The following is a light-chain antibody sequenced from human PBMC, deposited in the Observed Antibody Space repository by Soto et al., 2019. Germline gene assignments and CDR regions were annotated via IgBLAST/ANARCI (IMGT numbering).Light chain of an antibody. V-gene: IGLV2-14*01. CDR2: EVS. J-gene: IGLJ2*01. Sequence: QSALTQPASMSGSPGQSITISCTGTSSDVGGYNYVSWYQQHPGKAPKLMIYEVSNRPSGVSSRFSGSKSGNTASLTISGLQAEDEADYYCSSYTSSSTLVVFGGGTKVTVL. CDR1: SSDVGGYNY. CDR3: SSYTSSSTLVV.